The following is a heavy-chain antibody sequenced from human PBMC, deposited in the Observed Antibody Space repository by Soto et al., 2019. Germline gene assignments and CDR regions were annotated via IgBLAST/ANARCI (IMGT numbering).Heavy chain of an antibody. V-gene: IGHV3-21*01. D-gene: IGHD3-3*01. CDR1: GFTFSSYS. CDR2: ISSSSSYI. CDR3: ARGDFWSGYLGDYYYYMDV. J-gene: IGHJ6*03. Sequence: GGSLRLSCAASGFTFSSYSMNWVRQAPGKGLEWVSSISSSSSYIYYADSVKGRFTISRDNAKNSLYLQMNSLRAEDTAVYYCARGDFWSGYLGDYYYYMDVWGKGTTVTVSS.